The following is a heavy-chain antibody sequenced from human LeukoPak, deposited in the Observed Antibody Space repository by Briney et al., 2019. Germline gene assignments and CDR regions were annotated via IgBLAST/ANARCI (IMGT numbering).Heavy chain of an antibody. CDR1: GYTLTSYY. J-gene: IGHJ4*02. V-gene: IGHV1-46*01. CDR2: INPSGAST. CDR3: AGSLAAAGREYYFDY. Sequence: ASVKVSCQASGYTLTSYYMHWVRQAPGQGLEWMGIINPSGASTSYAQKFQGRVTMTRDTSTSTVYMELSNLRSEDTAVYYCAGSLAAAGREYYFDYWGQGTLVTVSS. D-gene: IGHD6-13*01.